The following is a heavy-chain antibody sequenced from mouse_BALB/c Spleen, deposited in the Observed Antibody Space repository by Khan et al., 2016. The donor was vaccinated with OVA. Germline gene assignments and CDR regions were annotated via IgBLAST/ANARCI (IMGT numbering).Heavy chain of an antibody. CDR2: INPSTGYT. CDR1: GYTFTTYW. J-gene: IGHJ3*01. CDR3: TRRGLCGLFAF. V-gene: IGHV1-7*01. Sequence: QVQLQQSGAELAKPGASVKMSCTASGYTFTTYWIHWIKQRPGKGLEWIGYINPSTGYTEYNQKFKDKATFTTDKSSSAAYLQLSSLTSDDAAVYYSTRRGLCGLFAFWGQGTLVTVSA. D-gene: IGHD1-1*02.